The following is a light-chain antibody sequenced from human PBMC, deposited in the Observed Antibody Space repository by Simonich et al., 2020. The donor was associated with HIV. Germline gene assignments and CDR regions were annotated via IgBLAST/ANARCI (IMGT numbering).Light chain of an antibody. J-gene: IGKJ2*01. CDR1: QSVSSSY. CDR2: DAS. CDR3: QQRSNWYT. Sequence: EIVLTQSPGTLSLSPGERSTLSCRASQSVSSSYLAWYQQKPGQAPRLLIYDASTRATGITARFSCSGAGTDFTLTISSLEPEDFAVYYCQQRSNWYTFGQGTKLEIK. V-gene: IGKV3D-20*02.